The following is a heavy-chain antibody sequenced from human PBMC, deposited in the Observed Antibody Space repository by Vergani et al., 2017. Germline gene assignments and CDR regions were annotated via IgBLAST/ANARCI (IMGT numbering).Heavy chain of an antibody. J-gene: IGHJ3*02. V-gene: IGHV4-30-2*01. Sequence: QLQLQESGSGLVKPSQTLSLTCAVSGGSIGSGGYSWSWIRQPPGKGLEWIGYIYHSGSTYYNPSLKSRVTISVDRSKNQFSLKLSSVTAADTAVYYCARGMITFGGVIVADAFDIWGQGTMVTVSS. CDR2: IYHSGST. CDR1: GGSIGSGGYS. CDR3: ARGMITFGGVIVADAFDI. D-gene: IGHD3-16*02.